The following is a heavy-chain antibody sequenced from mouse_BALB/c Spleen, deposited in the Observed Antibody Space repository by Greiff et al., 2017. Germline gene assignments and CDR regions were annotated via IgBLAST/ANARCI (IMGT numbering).Heavy chain of an antibody. J-gene: IGHJ1*01. CDR1: GFTFSSYT. CDR2: ISSGGSYT. D-gene: IGHD1-3*01. CDR3: TRDRNNRYFDV. Sequence: EVQGVESGGGLVKPGGSLKLSCAASGFTFSSYTMSWVRQTPEKRLEWVATISSGGSYTCYPDSVKGRFTISRDNAKNTLDLQMSSLKSEDTAMYYCTRDRNNRYFDVWGAGTTVTVSS. V-gene: IGHV5-6-4*01.